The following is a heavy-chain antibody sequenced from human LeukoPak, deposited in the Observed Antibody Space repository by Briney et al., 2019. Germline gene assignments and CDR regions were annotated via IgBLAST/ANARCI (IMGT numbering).Heavy chain of an antibody. CDR1: GFTFSSYA. D-gene: IGHD3-16*01. J-gene: IGHJ3*02. CDR2: INNSGGNT. CDR3: VKTMVTFGGLIRTDAFDI. Sequence: GGSLRLSCSASGFTFSSYAIHWGCQAPGKGLEYVSGINNSGGNTQYADSVTGRLTISRDNSKNILYLHMSSLKSEETAVCYCVKTMVTFGGLIRTDAFDIWGQGTMVIVSS. V-gene: IGHV3-64D*08.